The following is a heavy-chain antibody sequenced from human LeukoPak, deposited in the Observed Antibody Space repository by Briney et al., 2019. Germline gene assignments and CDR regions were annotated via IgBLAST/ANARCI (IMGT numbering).Heavy chain of an antibody. J-gene: IGHJ6*02. D-gene: IGHD3-22*01. CDR1: GGTFSSYA. Sequence: ASVKVSCTASGGTFSSYAISWVRQAPGQGLEWMGRIIPILGIANYAQKFQGRVTITADKSTSTAYMGLSSLRSEDTAVYYCARESHYYDVYYYYGMDVWGQGTTVTVSS. V-gene: IGHV1-69*04. CDR3: ARESHYYDVYYYYGMDV. CDR2: IIPILGIA.